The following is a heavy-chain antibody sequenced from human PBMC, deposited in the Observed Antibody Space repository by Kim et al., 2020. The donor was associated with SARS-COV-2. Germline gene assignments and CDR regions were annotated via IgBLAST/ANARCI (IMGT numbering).Heavy chain of an antibody. Sequence: ASVKVSCKASGYTFTNYHMHWVRQAPGQGLEWMGWINPSSGDTNYAHSFQGRVTMTRDTSISTGYMDLSSLTSDDTAVYYCATFPYITMGSSHWGQGTLVTVS. J-gene: IGHJ4*02. D-gene: IGHD3-10*01. V-gene: IGHV1-2*02. CDR2: INPSSGDT. CDR1: GYTFTNYH. CDR3: ATFPYITMGSSH.